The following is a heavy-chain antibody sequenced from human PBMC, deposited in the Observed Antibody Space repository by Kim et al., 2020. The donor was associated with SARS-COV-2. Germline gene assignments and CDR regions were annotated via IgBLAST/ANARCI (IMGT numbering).Heavy chain of an antibody. CDR1: GGSFSGYY. D-gene: IGHD4-17*01. V-gene: IGHV4-34*01. J-gene: IGHJ4*02. CDR2: INHSGST. Sequence: SETLSLTCAVYGGSFSGYYWSWIRQPPGKGLEWIGEINHSGSTNYNPSLKSRVTISVDTSKNQFSLKLSSVTAADTAVYYCVRAMTTVWGGVGYWGKGTLVTASS. CDR3: VRAMTTVWGGVGY.